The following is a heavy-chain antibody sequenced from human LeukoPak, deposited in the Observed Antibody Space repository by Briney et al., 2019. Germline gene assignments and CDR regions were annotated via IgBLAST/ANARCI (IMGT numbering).Heavy chain of an antibody. Sequence: GASVKVSCKASGYTFTSHYMHWVRQAPGQGLEWMGIINPSAGSTNYAQKFQGRVTITADKSTSTAYMELSSLRSEDTAVYYCARGASGSYYPSNYYYYMDVWGKGTTVTVSS. J-gene: IGHJ6*03. CDR2: INPSAGST. CDR3: ARGASGSYYPSNYYYYMDV. D-gene: IGHD1-26*01. CDR1: GYTFTSHY. V-gene: IGHV1-46*01.